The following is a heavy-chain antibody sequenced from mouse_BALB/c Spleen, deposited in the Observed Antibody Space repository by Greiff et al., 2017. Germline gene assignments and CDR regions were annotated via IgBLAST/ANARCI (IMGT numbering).Heavy chain of an antibody. Sequence: VQLQQSGAELVRPGASVTLSCKASGYTFTDYEMHWVKQTPVHGLEWIGAIDPETGGTAYNQKFKGKATLTADKSSSTAYMELRSLTSEDSAVYYCTRGAYGNSGAMDYWGQGTSVTVSS. CDR3: TRGAYGNSGAMDY. CDR2: IDPETGGT. CDR1: GYTFTDYE. V-gene: IGHV1-15*01. J-gene: IGHJ4*01. D-gene: IGHD2-1*01.